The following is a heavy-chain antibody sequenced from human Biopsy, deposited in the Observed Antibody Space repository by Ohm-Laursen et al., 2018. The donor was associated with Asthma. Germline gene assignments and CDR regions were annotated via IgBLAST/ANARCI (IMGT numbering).Heavy chain of an antibody. V-gene: IGHV4-39*01. J-gene: IGHJ6*02. D-gene: IGHD6-13*01. Sequence: SDTLSLTCSLSSGSGGYMRSGNYYWGWIRQSPGKGLEWIGSIYYSGTTYYDPSLESRVTVSADTSKNQFSLKLTSVTAADTAAYYCVRGSSSWHHGPFHYYYGLDVWGQGTTATVSS. CDR2: IYYSGTT. CDR3: VRGSSSWHHGPFHYYYGLDV. CDR1: SGSGGYMRSGNYY.